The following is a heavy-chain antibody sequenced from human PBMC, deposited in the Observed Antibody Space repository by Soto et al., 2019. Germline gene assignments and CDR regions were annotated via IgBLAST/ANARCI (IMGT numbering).Heavy chain of an antibody. CDR1: GYTFTSYA. CDR2: ISAYNGNT. Sequence: GASVKVSCKASGYTFTSYAISWVRQAPGQGLEWMGWISAYNGNTNYAQKLQGRVTMTTDTSTSTAYMELRSLRSDDTAVYYCARDTSYCTNGVCPRNYFDYWGQGTLVTVSS. V-gene: IGHV1-18*01. J-gene: IGHJ4*02. D-gene: IGHD2-8*01. CDR3: ARDTSYCTNGVCPRNYFDY.